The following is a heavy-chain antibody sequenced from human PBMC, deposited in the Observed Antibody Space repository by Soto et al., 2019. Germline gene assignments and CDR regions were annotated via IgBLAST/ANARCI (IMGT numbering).Heavy chain of an antibody. Sequence: GGSLRLSCAASGFSFSSYWMSWVRQAPGRGLEWVANINQDATRQSYVDSVEGQFSISRDNAKNPLYLQMNSLRVEDTAVYYCAKVGLFDGNRPITFEFWGQGTLVTVSS. J-gene: IGHJ4*02. D-gene: IGHD3-10*01. CDR2: INQDATRQ. V-gene: IGHV3-7*03. CDR3: AKVGLFDGNRPITFEF. CDR1: GFSFSSYW.